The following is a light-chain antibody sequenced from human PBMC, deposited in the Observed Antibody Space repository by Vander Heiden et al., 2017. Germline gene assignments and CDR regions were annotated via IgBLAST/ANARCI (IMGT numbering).Light chain of an antibody. V-gene: IGKV1-39*01. CDR2: AAS. CDR1: QSISSY. CDR3: PQSDSTPLRT. J-gene: IGKJ2*02. Sequence: DIQMTQSPSSLSASVGDRVTITCRASQSISSYLNWYQQKPGKAPNLLIYAASNLQRGVPSRFSASGYGTDFTLTISSGQPVDLTSYYCPQSDSTPLRTFGQGTKVEIK.